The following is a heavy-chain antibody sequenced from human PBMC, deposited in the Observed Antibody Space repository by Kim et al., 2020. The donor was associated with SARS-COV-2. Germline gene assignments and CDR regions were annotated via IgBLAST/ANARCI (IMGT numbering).Heavy chain of an antibody. V-gene: IGHV3-7*01. J-gene: IGHJ5*02. D-gene: IGHD3-10*01. CDR2: IKPDGSER. CDR1: GFTSSSNY. CDR3: ARSPYGTQYNWFDP. Sequence: GGSLRLSCVISGFTSSSNYMSWVRQTLGEGLGWVATIKPDGSERYYVDSVKGRFTISRDDAENSLYLQMNDLRVEDTAVYYCARSPYGTQYNWFDPWGQGTLVTVSS.